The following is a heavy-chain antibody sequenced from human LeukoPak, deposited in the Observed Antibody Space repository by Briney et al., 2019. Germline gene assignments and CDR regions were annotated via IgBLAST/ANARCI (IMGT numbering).Heavy chain of an antibody. CDR2: ISAYNGNT. CDR1: GYTFTSYG. J-gene: IGHJ6*03. CDR3: ARRGYCSSTSCYPRNYYYYMDV. D-gene: IGHD2-2*01. V-gene: IGHV1-18*01. Sequence: ASVKVSCKASGYTFTSYGISWVRQAPRQGLEWMGWISAYNGNTNYAQKLQGRVTMTTDASTSTAYMELRSLRSDDTAVYYCARRGYCSSTSCYPRNYYYYMDVWGKGTTVTVSS.